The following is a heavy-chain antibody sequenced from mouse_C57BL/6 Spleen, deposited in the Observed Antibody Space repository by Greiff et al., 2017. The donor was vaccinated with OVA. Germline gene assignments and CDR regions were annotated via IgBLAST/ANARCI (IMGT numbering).Heavy chain of an antibody. CDR1: GYAFSSYW. D-gene: IGHD1-1*01. CDR2: IYPGDGDT. CDR3: ARGGDYGSSWFAY. V-gene: IGHV1-80*01. Sequence: QVQLQQSGAELVKPGASVKISCKASGYAFSSYWMNWVKQRPGKGLEWIGQIYPGDGDTNYNGKFKGKATLTADKSSSTAYMQLSSLTSEDSAVYFCARGGDYGSSWFAYWGQGTLVTVSA. J-gene: IGHJ3*01.